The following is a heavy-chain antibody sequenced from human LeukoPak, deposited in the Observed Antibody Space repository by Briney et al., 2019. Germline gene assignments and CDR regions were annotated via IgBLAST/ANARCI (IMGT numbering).Heavy chain of an antibody. CDR2: INPNSGGT. V-gene: IGHV1-2*02. CDR3: ARLKGLGYCSGGSCYGRSYYFDY. CDR1: GYTFTGYY. J-gene: IGHJ4*02. D-gene: IGHD2-15*01. Sequence: ASVKLSCKASGYTFTGYYMHWVRQAPGQGLEWMGWINPNSGGTNYAQKFQGRVTMTRDTSISTAYMELSRLRSDDTAVYYCARLKGLGYCSGGSCYGRSYYFDYWGQGTLVTVSS.